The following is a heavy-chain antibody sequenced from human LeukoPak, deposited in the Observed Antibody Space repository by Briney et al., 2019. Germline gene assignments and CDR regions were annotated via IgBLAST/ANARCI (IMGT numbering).Heavy chain of an antibody. Sequence: GGSLRLSCAASGFTFTSYAMSWVRQAPGKGLEWVSAITGSGDTTYYAASVKGRFTISRDNSKNTLYLQMSSLRAEDTAVYYCAKAHVTHLPIDDFDYWGQGTLVTVSS. CDR1: GFTFTSYA. J-gene: IGHJ4*02. V-gene: IGHV3-23*01. CDR3: AKAHVTHLPIDDFDY. CDR2: ITGSGDTT. D-gene: IGHD2-21*02.